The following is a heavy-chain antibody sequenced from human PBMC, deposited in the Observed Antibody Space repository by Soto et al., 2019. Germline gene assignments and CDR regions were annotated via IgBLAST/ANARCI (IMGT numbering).Heavy chain of an antibody. V-gene: IGHV3-23*01. D-gene: IGHD2-2*03. Sequence: EVQLLESGGDLVQPGGSLRLSCAASGFTFSSYAMSWVRQAPGVGLEWVSGISGSGGSTYYADSVKGRFTISRDNSKNTLYLQINSLRVEDTAIYYCAAVGLDILNWFDPWGQGTLVTVSS. CDR3: AAVGLDILNWFDP. J-gene: IGHJ5*02. CDR1: GFTFSSYA. CDR2: ISGSGGST.